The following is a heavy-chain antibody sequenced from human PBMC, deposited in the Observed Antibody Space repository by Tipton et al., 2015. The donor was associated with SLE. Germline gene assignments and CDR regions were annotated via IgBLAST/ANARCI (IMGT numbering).Heavy chain of an antibody. J-gene: IGHJ3*02. CDR2: IYHSGNT. D-gene: IGHD2-2*02. CDR1: GGSISNYS. Sequence: TLSLTCTVSGGSISNYSWSWIRQPPGKGLEWIGSIYHSGNTYSNPSLKSRVTISVDTSKNQFSLKMSSVTAADTAVYYCVRALWLDKDFAVVPPGIRLRAFDIWGQGTMVTVSS. V-gene: IGHV4-4*08. CDR3: VRALWLDKDFAVVPPGIRLRAFDI.